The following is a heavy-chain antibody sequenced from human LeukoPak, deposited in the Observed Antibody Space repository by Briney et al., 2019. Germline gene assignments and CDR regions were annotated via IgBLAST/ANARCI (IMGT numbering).Heavy chain of an antibody. Sequence: PGGSLRLSCAASGFTFNNHAMGWVRQAPGKGLEWVSDVSDSGTSTCYADSVKGRFAISRDNSKNTLYLQMNSLRAEDTAVYYCARDIGARRLDYWGQGTPVTVSS. CDR1: GFTFNNHA. D-gene: IGHD6-6*01. J-gene: IGHJ4*02. CDR3: ARDIGARRLDY. CDR2: VSDSGTST. V-gene: IGHV3-23*01.